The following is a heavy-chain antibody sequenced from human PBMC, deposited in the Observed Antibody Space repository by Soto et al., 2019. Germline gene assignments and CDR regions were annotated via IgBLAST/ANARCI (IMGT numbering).Heavy chain of an antibody. Sequence: LRLSCSASGFTFSSYAMHWVRQAPGKGLEHISDISTNGGTTYYADSVKGRFTISRDNSKNTLYLQMSSLRTEETAVYYCVKESRYCSSTSCHRTFDYWGQGTLVTVSS. D-gene: IGHD2-2*01. CDR1: GFTFSSYA. CDR3: VKESRYCSSTSCHRTFDY. V-gene: IGHV3-64D*06. J-gene: IGHJ4*02. CDR2: ISTNGGTT.